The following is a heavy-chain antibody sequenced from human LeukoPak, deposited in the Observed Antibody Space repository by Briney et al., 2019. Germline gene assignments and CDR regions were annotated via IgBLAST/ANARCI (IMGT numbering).Heavy chain of an antibody. D-gene: IGHD6-13*01. J-gene: IGHJ4*02. V-gene: IGHV3-23*01. CDR1: GFTFSSYA. CDR2: ISGSGGST. Sequence: PGGSLRLSCAASGFTFSSYAMSWVRQVPGKGLEWVSAISGSGGSTYYADSVKGRFTISRDNSKNTLYLQMNSLRAEDTAVYYCAKDLSDSSRVPGDYWGQGTLVTVSS. CDR3: AKDLSDSSRVPGDY.